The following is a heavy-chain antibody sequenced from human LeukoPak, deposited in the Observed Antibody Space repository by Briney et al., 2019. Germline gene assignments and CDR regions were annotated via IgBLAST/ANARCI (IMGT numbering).Heavy chain of an antibody. CDR3: ARGHLGLSP. CDR2: FHNGRTT. CDR1: GGSISGYS. V-gene: IGHV4-59*01. D-gene: IGHD3-10*01. J-gene: IGHJ5*02. Sequence: SETLSLTCTVSGGSISGYSWTWIRQPPGQGLEWIGYFHNGRTTSYNPSLTGRVIISVDTAMDQISLKLNSVTAADTAVYYCARGHLGLSPWGQGTLVTVPS.